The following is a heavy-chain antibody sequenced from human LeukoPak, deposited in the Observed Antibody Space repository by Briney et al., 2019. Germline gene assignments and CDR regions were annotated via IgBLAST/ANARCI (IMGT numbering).Heavy chain of an antibody. Sequence: ASVKVSCKASGYTFTSYYMHWVRQAPGQGLEWMGIINPSGGSTSYAQKFQGRVTMTRDTSTSTVYMELSSLRSEDTAVYYCARAGITMVRGAAPPSYYYYGMDVWGQGTTVTVSS. CDR1: GYTFTSYY. D-gene: IGHD3-10*01. CDR3: ARAGITMVRGAAPPSYYYYGMDV. CDR2: INPSGGST. V-gene: IGHV1-46*01. J-gene: IGHJ6*02.